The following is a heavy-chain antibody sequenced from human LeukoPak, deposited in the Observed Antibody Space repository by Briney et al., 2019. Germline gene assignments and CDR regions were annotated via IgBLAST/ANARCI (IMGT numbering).Heavy chain of an antibody. D-gene: IGHD3-9*01. Sequence: SETLSLTCAVYGGSFSGYYWSWIRQPPGKGLEWIGEINHSGSTYYNPSLKSRVTISVDTSKNQFPLKLSSVTAADTAVYYCARVQEVLRYFDWLLGFDYWGQGTLVTVSS. CDR3: ARVQEVLRYFDWLLGFDY. CDR2: INHSGST. V-gene: IGHV4-34*01. CDR1: GGSFSGYY. J-gene: IGHJ4*02.